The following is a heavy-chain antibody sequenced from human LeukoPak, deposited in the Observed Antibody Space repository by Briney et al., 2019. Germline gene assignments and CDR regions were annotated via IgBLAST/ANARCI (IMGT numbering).Heavy chain of an antibody. D-gene: IGHD2-2*01. CDR3: ARDGKPSSTSLLTWFDP. CDR2: IYYSGST. V-gene: IGHV4-61*01. Sequence: SETLSLTCTVSGGSVSSGSHYWSWIRQPPGKGLEWIGYIYYSGSTNYNPSLKSRVTISVDTSKNQFSLKLSSVTAADTAVYYCARDGKPSSTSLLTWFDPWGQGTLVTVSS. J-gene: IGHJ5*02. CDR1: GGSVSSGSHY.